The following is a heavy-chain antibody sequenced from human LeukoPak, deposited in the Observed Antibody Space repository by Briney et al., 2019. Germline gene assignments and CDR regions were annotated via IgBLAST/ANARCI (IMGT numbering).Heavy chain of an antibody. V-gene: IGHV3-9*01. CDR2: ISWNSGSI. J-gene: IGHJ4*02. D-gene: IGHD3-22*01. CDR1: GFTFDDYA. CDR3: ARHYHFDSGDYYYREFDY. Sequence: PGGSLRLSCAASGFTFDDYAMHWVRQAPGKGLEWVSGISWNSGSIGYADSVKGRFTISRDNAKNSLYLQMNSLRAEDTAVYYCARHYHFDSGDYYYREFDYWGQGTLVTVSS.